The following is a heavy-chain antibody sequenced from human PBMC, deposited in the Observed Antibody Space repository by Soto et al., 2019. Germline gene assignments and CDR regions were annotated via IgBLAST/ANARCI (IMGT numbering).Heavy chain of an antibody. D-gene: IGHD2-8*01. Sequence: DXLTISGRSTKDXFTKKLVDTLGNRPGKGLGLMGIIYPGDSETRYSPSFQGQVTISVDKSKTPAYLHWSSLNAPDTDIYYCFILDGAARRVFDYWGPGTLVTVSS. CDR1: KDXFTKKL. J-gene: IGHJ4*02. V-gene: IGHV5-51*01. CDR3: FILDGAARRVFDY. CDR2: IYPGDSET.